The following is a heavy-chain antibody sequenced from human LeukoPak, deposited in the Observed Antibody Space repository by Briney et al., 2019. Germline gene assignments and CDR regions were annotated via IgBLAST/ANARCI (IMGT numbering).Heavy chain of an antibody. J-gene: IGHJ6*02. Sequence: ASVKVSCKASGYTFTGYYMHWVRQAPGQGLEWMGWISAYNGNTNYAQKLQGRVTMTTDTSTSTAYMELRSLRSDDTAVYYCARERIAVAGTEFYYYGMDVWGQGTTVTVSS. D-gene: IGHD6-19*01. V-gene: IGHV1-18*04. CDR2: ISAYNGNT. CDR1: GYTFTGYY. CDR3: ARERIAVAGTEFYYYGMDV.